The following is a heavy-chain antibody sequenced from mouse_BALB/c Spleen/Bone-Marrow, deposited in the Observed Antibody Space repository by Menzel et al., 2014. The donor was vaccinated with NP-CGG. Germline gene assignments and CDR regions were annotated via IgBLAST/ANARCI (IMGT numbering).Heavy chain of an antibody. Sequence: VQLQQSGPELVKPGASVKMSCKASGYTFTDYVISWVKQRTGQGLEWIGEIYPGSGSTYYTEKFKGKATLTADNSSNTAYMQLSSLTSEDSAVYFCARDYYGSSGAMDYWGQGTSVTVSS. CDR1: GYTFTDYV. J-gene: IGHJ4*01. CDR3: ARDYYGSSGAMDY. V-gene: IGHV1-77*01. CDR2: IYPGSGST. D-gene: IGHD1-1*01.